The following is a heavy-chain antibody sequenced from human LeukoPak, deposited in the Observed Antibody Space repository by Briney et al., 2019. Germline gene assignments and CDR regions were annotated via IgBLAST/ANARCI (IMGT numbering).Heavy chain of an antibody. J-gene: IGHJ4*02. V-gene: IGHV3-23*01. CDR3: ARGRPHGNDY. CDR2: ISGSGGST. D-gene: IGHD4-23*01. Sequence: GGSLRLSCAASGFTFSNAWMNWVRQAPGKGLEWVSAISGSGGSTYYADSVKGRFTISRDNSKNTLYLQMNSLRVEDTAVYYCARGRPHGNDYWGQGTLVTVSS. CDR1: GFTFSNAW.